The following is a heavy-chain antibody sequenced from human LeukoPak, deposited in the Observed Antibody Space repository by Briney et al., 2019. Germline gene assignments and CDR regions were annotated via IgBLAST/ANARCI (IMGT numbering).Heavy chain of an antibody. CDR2: ISAYNGNT. CDR1: GYTFTSYG. J-gene: IGHJ3*02. D-gene: IGHD3-22*01. Sequence: GASVKVSCKASGYTFTSYGISWVRQAPGQGLEWMGWISAYNGNTNYAQKLQGRVTMTTDTSTSTAYMELRSLRSDDTTVYYCARVPRGDDYQWGYDGSGYYYSSNAFDIWGQGTMVTVSS. V-gene: IGHV1-18*01. CDR3: ARVPRGDDYQWGYDGSGYYYSSNAFDI.